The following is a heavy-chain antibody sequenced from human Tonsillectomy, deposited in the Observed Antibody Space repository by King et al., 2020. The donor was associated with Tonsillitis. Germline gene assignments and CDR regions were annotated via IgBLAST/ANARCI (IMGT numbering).Heavy chain of an antibody. Sequence: VQLQESGPGLVKPSETLSLTCIVSGGSISSYYWNWIRQPAGKGLEWIRRIYTSGSTNYNPSLKSRVTMSVDTSKNQFSLNLSSVTAADTAVYYCARDYGDYNFDNWGQGTLVTVSS. CDR2: IYTSGST. J-gene: IGHJ4*02. V-gene: IGHV4-4*07. CDR1: GGSISSYY. CDR3: ARDYGDYNFDN. D-gene: IGHD4-17*01.